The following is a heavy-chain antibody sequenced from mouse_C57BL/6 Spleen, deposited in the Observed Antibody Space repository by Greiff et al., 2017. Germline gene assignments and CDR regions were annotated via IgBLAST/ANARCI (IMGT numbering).Heavy chain of an antibody. CDR2: IYPGSGST. J-gene: IGHJ1*03. CDR3: ARYYGSSSPV. D-gene: IGHD1-1*01. V-gene: IGHV1-55*01. Sequence: QVQLQQPGAELVKPGASVKMSCKASGYTFTSYWITWVKQRPGQGLEWIGDIYPGSGSTNYNEKFKSKATLTVDTSSRTAYMQLSSLTSEDAAVYYCARYYGSSSPVWGTGTTVTVSS. CDR1: GYTFTSYW.